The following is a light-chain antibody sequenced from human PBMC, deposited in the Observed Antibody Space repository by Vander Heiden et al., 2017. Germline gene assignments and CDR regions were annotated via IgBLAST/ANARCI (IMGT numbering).Light chain of an antibody. Sequence: QSALTQPASVSGSPGQSITISCTGTSIDVGGYNYVSWFQQHPGKAPKLMIYEVSHRPSGVSNRFSASKSGNTASLTISGLQAEDEADYYCTSYTSRSTLVFGGGTKLTVL. J-gene: IGLJ2*01. V-gene: IGLV2-14*01. CDR2: EVS. CDR3: TSYTSRSTLV. CDR1: SIDVGGYNY.